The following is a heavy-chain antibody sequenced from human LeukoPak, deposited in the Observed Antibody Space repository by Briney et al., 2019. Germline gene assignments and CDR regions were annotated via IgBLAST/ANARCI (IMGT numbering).Heavy chain of an antibody. CDR2: ITSSSSYI. J-gene: IGHJ4*01. CDR1: GFTVSSYG. V-gene: IGHV3-21*01. Sequence: GGSLTLSCAASGFTVSSYGMNWVRQAPGKGLEWVSSITSSSSYIYYADSVKGRFTISRDNAKNSLYLQMNSLRAEDTAVYYCARSYSSSRGTFDYWGQGTLVTVSS. D-gene: IGHD6-6*01. CDR3: ARSYSSSRGTFDY.